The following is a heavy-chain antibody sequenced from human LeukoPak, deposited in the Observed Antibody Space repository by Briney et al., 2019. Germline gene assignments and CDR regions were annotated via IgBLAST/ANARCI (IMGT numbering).Heavy chain of an antibody. Sequence: GGSLRLSCAASGFTFSGPAMHWVRQASGKGLEWVGRIRSKANSYATAYAASVKGRFTISRDDSKNTAYLQMNSLKTEDTAVYYCTRHYSGWESFNIWGQGTMVTVSS. CDR3: TRHYSGWESFNI. J-gene: IGHJ3*02. CDR1: GFTFSGPA. D-gene: IGHD3-10*01. CDR2: IRSKANSYAT. V-gene: IGHV3-73*01.